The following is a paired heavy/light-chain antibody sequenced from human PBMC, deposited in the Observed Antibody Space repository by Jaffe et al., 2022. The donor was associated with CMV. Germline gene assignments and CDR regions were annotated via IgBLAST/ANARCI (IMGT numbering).Light chain of an antibody. V-gene: IGLV3-21*04. Sequence: SYVLTQPPSVSVAPGETARIACGGDSIGRKRVYWYQQKPGQAPVLVIYSSSDRPSGIPEQFSGSKSGNTATLTISRVEAGDEADYYCQVWDDDSDHYVFGSGTKVTVL. CDR3: QVWDDDSDHYV. J-gene: IGLJ1*01. CDR1: SIGRKR. CDR2: SSS.
Heavy chain of an antibody. D-gene: IGHD2-2*02. CDR3: ITGPIGYCTSTSCYNRIADSYYGMDV. Sequence: EVQLVESGGGFVTPGGSLRLSCVVSGFNFKDAWMNWVRQASGKGLEWVGRIKTNTDYGRTDYSAPVKGRFTISRDDSKNMLYLQMNSLQTEDTAVYYCITGPIGYCTSTSCYNRIADSYYGMDVWGHGTTVTVSS. V-gene: IGHV3-15*01. CDR1: GFNFKDAW. J-gene: IGHJ6*02. CDR2: IKTNTDYGRT.